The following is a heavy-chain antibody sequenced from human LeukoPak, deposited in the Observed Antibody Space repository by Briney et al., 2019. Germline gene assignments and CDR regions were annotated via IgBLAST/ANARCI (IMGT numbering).Heavy chain of an antibody. CDR1: GFTFSSYW. V-gene: IGHV3-7*01. J-gene: IGHJ6*03. CDR2: IKQDGSEK. D-gene: IGHD5-18*01. Sequence: PGGSLRLSCAASGFTFSSYWMSWVRQAPGKGLGWVANIKQDGSEKYYVDSVKGRFTISRDNAKNSLYLQMNSLRAEDTAVYYCARSRSAMVILYYYYYMDVWGKGTTVTVSS. CDR3: ARSRSAMVILYYYYYMDV.